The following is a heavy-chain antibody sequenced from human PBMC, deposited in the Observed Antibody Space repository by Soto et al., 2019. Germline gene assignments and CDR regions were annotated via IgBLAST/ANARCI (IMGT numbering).Heavy chain of an antibody. CDR3: ARDFTGYDGMDV. D-gene: IGHD3-9*01. CDR1: GGSISSYY. Sequence: SETLSLTCTVSGGSISSYYWSWIRQPPGKGLEWIGYIYYSGSTNYNPSLKSRVTISVDTSKNQFSLKLSSVTAADTAVYYCARDFTGYDGMDVWGQETTVTVSS. J-gene: IGHJ6*02. V-gene: IGHV4-59*01. CDR2: IYYSGST.